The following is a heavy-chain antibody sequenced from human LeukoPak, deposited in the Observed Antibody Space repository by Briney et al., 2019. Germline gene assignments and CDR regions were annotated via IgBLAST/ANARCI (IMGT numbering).Heavy chain of an antibody. CDR3: ARQPYCGGDCYTEYFQH. J-gene: IGHJ1*01. D-gene: IGHD2-21*02. CDR2: IWYDGSNK. Sequence: GGSPRLSCAASGFTFSSYGMHWVRQAPGKGLEWVAVIWYDGSNKYYADSVKGRFTISRDNSKNTLYLQMNSLRAEDTAVYYCARQPYCGGDCYTEYFQHWGQGTLVTVSS. V-gene: IGHV3-33*01. CDR1: GFTFSSYG.